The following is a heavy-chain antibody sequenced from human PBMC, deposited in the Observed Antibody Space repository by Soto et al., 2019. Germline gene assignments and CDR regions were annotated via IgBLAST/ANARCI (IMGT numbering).Heavy chain of an antibody. D-gene: IGHD2-15*01. CDR3: ARGPSLSRSGGRVGWFDP. Sequence: GASVKVSCKASGYTFTSYYMHWVRQAPGQGLEWMGKINPSGGSTSYAQKFQGRVTMTRDTSTSTVYMELSGLRSEDTAVYYCARGPSLSRSGGRVGWFDPWGQGTLVTVSS. CDR2: INPSGGST. J-gene: IGHJ5*02. V-gene: IGHV1-46*01. CDR1: GYTFTSYY.